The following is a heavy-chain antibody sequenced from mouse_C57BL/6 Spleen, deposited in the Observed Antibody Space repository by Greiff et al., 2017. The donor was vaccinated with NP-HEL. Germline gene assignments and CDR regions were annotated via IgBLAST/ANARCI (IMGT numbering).Heavy chain of an antibody. CDR3: AREDSSGYPAWVAY. V-gene: IGHV1-64*01. J-gene: IGHJ3*01. CDR1: GYTFTSYW. D-gene: IGHD3-2*02. Sequence: QVQLQQPGAELVKPGASVKLSCKASGYTFTSYWMHWVKQRPGQGLEWIGMIHPNSGSTNYNEKFKSKATLTVDKSPSTAYMQLSSLTSEDSAVYYCAREDSSGYPAWVAYWGQGTLVTVSA. CDR2: IHPNSGST.